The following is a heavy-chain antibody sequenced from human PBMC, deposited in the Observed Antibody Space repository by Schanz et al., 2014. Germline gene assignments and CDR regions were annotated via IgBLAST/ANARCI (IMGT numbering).Heavy chain of an antibody. V-gene: IGHV3-11*01. Sequence: SCAASGFTFSYYYMSWIRQAPGKGLEWVSYISSSGSTKYYADSVKGRFTISRDNAKNSRYLQRNSRRAEETAVYYGERDRWDIVVVKDATIQTYHHYYGIDVGGTGITVNV. J-gene: IGHJ6*04. D-gene: IGHD2-2*01. CDR1: GFTFSYYY. CDR2: ISSSGSTK. CDR3: ERDRWDIVVVKDATIQTYHHYYGIDV.